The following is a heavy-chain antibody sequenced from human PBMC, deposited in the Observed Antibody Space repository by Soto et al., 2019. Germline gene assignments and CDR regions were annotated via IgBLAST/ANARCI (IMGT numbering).Heavy chain of an antibody. CDR2: ISSSGSTI. CDR3: ARVPPYGSGPQHYYYGMDV. V-gene: IGHV3-48*03. Sequence: AGGSLRLSCAASGFTFSSYEMNWVRQAPGKGLEWVSYISSSGSTIYYADSVKGRFTISRDNAKNSLYLQMNSLRAEDTAVYYCARVPPYGSGPQHYYYGMDVWGQGTTVTVSS. CDR1: GFTFSSYE. J-gene: IGHJ6*02. D-gene: IGHD3-10*01.